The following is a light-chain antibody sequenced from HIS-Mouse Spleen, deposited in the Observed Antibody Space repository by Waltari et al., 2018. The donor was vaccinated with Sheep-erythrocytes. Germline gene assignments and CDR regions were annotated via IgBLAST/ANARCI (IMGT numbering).Light chain of an antibody. J-gene: IGLJ2*01. CDR1: RSDVGSYNL. CDR2: EGS. CDR3: SLYTSSSTLV. Sequence: QSALTQPASVSGSPGQSSTISCTGTRSDVGSYNLLPWYQQHPGKAPKLMIYEGSKRPSGVSNRFSGSKSGNTASLTISGLQAEDEADYYCSLYTSSSTLVFGGGTKLTVL. V-gene: IGLV2-14*02.